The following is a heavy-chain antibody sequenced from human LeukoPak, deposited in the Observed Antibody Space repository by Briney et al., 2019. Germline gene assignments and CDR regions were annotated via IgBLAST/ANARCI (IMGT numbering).Heavy chain of an antibody. V-gene: IGHV4-34*01. CDR1: GGPFSGYY. D-gene: IGHD6-13*01. CDR2: INHSGST. Sequence: PSETLSLTCAVYGGPFSGYYWSWIRQPPGKGLEWIGEINHSGSTNYNPSLKSRVTISVDTSKNQFSLKLSSVTAADTAVYYCARGMAAAVLDWGQGTLVTVSS. J-gene: IGHJ4*02. CDR3: ARGMAAAVLD.